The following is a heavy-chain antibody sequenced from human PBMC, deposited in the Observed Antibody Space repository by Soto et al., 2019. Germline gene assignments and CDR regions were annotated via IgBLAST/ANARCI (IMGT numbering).Heavy chain of an antibody. Sequence: SETLSLTCTVSGGSISSYYWSWIRQPPGKGLEWIGYIYYSGSTNYNPYHKSRITISVDTSKNQFSLKLSSVTAADTAVYYCARHVPWLRFIDYWGQGTLVTVSS. CDR3: ARHVPWLRFIDY. V-gene: IGHV4-59*08. D-gene: IGHD5-12*01. CDR2: IYYSGST. J-gene: IGHJ4*02. CDR1: GGSISSYY.